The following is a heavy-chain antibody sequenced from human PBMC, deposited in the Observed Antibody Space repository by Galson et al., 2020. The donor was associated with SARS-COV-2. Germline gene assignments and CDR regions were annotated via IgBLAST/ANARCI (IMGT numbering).Heavy chain of an antibody. Sequence: GGSLRLSCTASGFSLSSYAMHWVRQAPGKGLEWVAVISHDENHKYHADAVRGRFTISRDNSKNTLYLQMSTLRSKDTALYYCASLDYGVDYWGQGTLVTVSS. CDR2: ISHDENHK. V-gene: IGHV3-30*04. D-gene: IGHD4-17*01. CDR1: GFSLSSYA. CDR3: ASLDYGVDY. J-gene: IGHJ4*02.